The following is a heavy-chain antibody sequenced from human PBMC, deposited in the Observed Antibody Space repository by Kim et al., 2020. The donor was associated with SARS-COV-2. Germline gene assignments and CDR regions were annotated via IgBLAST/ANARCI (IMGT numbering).Heavy chain of an antibody. Sequence: ASVKVSCKASGFTFTTYYFHWVRQAPGQGLEWMGVINPSGASTSYAQKFQDRVTVTRDTSTSTVYLELSSLSSEDSAVYFCARDRLQYSSSAYMDVWGKG. CDR2: INPSGAST. CDR1: GFTFTTYY. D-gene: IGHD6-6*01. CDR3: ARDRLQYSSSAYMDV. V-gene: IGHV1-46*01. J-gene: IGHJ6*03.